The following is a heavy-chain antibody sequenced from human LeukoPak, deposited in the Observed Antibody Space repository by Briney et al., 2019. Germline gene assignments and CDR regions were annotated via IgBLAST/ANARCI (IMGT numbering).Heavy chain of an antibody. Sequence: GGYLRLSCAASGFTFSSYGMHWVRQAPGKGLEWVAFIRYDGSNKYYADSVKGRFTISRDNGKNSLYLQMNSLRAEDTAVYYCAKVTRRGIAAADLDYWGQGTLVTVSS. CDR2: IRYDGSNK. CDR1: GFTFSSYG. CDR3: AKVTRRGIAAADLDY. D-gene: IGHD6-13*01. J-gene: IGHJ4*02. V-gene: IGHV3-30*02.